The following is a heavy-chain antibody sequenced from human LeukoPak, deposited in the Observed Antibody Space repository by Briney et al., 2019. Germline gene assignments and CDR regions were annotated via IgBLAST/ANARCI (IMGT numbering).Heavy chain of an antibody. Sequence: KPSETLSLTCTVSGGSISSYYWSWIRQPAGKGLEWIGRIYTSGSTNYNPSLKSRVTMSVDTSKNQFSLKLSSVTAADTAVYYCARQIDSAITIFGVVIITAFDIWGQGTMVTVSS. CDR2: IYTSGST. CDR3: ARQIDSAITIFGVVIITAFDI. CDR1: GGSISSYY. J-gene: IGHJ3*02. D-gene: IGHD3-3*01. V-gene: IGHV4-4*07.